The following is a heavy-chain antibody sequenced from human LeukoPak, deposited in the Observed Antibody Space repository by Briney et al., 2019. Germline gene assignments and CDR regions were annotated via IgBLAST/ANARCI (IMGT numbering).Heavy chain of an antibody. D-gene: IGHD3-22*01. J-gene: IGHJ4*02. CDR1: GFTFNSYA. CDR3: AKDPYDYYDSSGYYYEPYFDY. Sequence: GGSLRLSCAASGFTFNSYAMNWVRQAPGKGLEWVSAISGSGGSTYYADSVKGRFTISRDNSKNTLYLQMNSLRAEDTAVYYCAKDPYDYYDSSGYYYEPYFDYWGQGTLVTVSS. V-gene: IGHV3-23*01. CDR2: ISGSGGST.